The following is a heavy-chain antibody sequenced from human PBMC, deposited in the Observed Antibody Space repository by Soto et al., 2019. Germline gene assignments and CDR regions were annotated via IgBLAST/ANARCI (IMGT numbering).Heavy chain of an antibody. CDR2: IYYSGNI. CDR3: ARVNIGATRGLYYYYMDV. CDR1: GGSISSYY. Sequence: SETLSLTCTVSGGSISSYYWSWIRQPPGKGLEWIGYIYYSGNINYNPSLKSRVIISVDTSKNQFSLRLSSVTAEDTAVYYCARVNIGATRGLYYYYMDVWGKGTTVTVSS. V-gene: IGHV4-59*08. J-gene: IGHJ6*03. D-gene: IGHD5-12*01.